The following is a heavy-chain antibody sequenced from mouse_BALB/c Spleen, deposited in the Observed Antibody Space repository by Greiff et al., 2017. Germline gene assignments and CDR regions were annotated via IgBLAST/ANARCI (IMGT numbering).Heavy chain of an antibody. CDR1: FTFTDYY. CDR3: ARDIDDGYPWFAY. V-gene: IGHV7-3*02. Sequence: EVKLMESGGGLVQPGGFTFTDYYMSWVRQPPGKALEWLGFIRNKANGYTTEYSASVKGRFTISRDNSQSILYLQMNTLRAEDSATYYCARDIDDGYPWFAYWGQGTLVTVSA. CDR2: IRNKANGYTT. J-gene: IGHJ3*01. D-gene: IGHD2-3*01.